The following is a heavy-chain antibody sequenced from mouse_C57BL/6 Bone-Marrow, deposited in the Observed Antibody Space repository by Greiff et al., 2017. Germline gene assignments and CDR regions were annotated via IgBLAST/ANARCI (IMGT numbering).Heavy chain of an antibody. D-gene: IGHD4-1*01. J-gene: IGHJ3*01. CDR1: GFNIKNTY. CDR3: AGLTGGCAD. Sequence: EVKLQESVAELVRPGASVKLSCTASGFNIKNTYMHWVKQRPEQGLEWIGRIDPANGHTKYAPKFQGKATITADTSANTAYLQLSSLMAEDTANYYCAGLTGGCADWGQGTLVTVSA. CDR2: IDPANGHT. V-gene: IGHV14-3*01.